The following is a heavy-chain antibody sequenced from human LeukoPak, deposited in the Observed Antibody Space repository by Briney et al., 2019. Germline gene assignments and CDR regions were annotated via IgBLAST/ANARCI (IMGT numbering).Heavy chain of an antibody. Sequence: PGGSLRLSCAASGFTFSSYWMTWVRQAPGKGLEWVSSISSSSSYIYYADSVKGRFTISRDNAKNSLYLQMNSLRAEDTAVYYCARGGATNWFDPWGQGTLVTVSS. CDR2: ISSSSSYI. CDR3: ARGGATNWFDP. CDR1: GFTFSSYW. D-gene: IGHD1-26*01. J-gene: IGHJ5*02. V-gene: IGHV3-21*01.